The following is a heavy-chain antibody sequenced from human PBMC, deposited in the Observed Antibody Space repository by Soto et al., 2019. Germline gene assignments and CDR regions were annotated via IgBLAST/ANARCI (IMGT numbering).Heavy chain of an antibody. CDR2: INPKNGDT. D-gene: IGHD1-1*01. CDR1: GYTFTGHY. V-gene: IGHV1-2*02. Sequence: GASVKVSCKASGYTFTGHYMHWVRQAPGQGPEWMGWINPKNGDTIYAQKFQDRVTLTRDTSISTAYMELSRLRSGDTAVYYCAREPATAKPEGVDFWGQGTLVTVSS. CDR3: AREPATAKPEGVDF. J-gene: IGHJ4*02.